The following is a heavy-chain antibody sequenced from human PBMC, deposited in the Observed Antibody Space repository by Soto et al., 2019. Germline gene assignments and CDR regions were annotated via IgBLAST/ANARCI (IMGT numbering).Heavy chain of an antibody. CDR3: AKWNCYGDY. Sequence: EVQLLESGGGLVQPGGSLRLSCAVSGFSFSTYGVTWVRQAPGKGLEWVSGVSGGSGVTHYADSVKGRFTITGDNSKNTVYMHMNSLRVEDTAVYYCAKWNCYGDYWGQGTLVTVSS. V-gene: IGHV3-23*01. D-gene: IGHD1-7*01. CDR2: VSGGSGVT. CDR1: GFSFSTYG. J-gene: IGHJ4*02.